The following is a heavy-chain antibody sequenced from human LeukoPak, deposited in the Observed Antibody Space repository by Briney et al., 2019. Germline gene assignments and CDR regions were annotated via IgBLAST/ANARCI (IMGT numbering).Heavy chain of an antibody. Sequence: GASVKVSCKASGYTFTSYGISWVRQAPGQGLEWMGWINPDNGNTGYAQKFQGRVTMTRNTSISTAYMELGGLRSDDTAVYYCALRKSNYFYFGMDVWGQGTAVIVSS. CDR3: ALRKSNYFYFGMDV. CDR1: GYTFTSYG. V-gene: IGHV1-8*02. CDR2: INPDNGNT. D-gene: IGHD6-6*01. J-gene: IGHJ6*02.